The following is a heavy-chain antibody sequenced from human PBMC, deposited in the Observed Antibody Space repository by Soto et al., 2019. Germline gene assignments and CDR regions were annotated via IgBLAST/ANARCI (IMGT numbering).Heavy chain of an antibody. CDR2: INAGNGNT. CDR3: ARDRASSSSRFYFDY. D-gene: IGHD6-6*01. J-gene: IGHJ4*02. CDR1: GYTFTSYA. V-gene: IGHV1-3*01. Sequence: QVQLVQSGAEVKKPGASVKVSCKASGYTFTSYAMHWARQAPGQRLEWMGWINAGNGNTKYSQKFQGRVTITRDTSASTAYMELSSLRSEDTAVYYCARDRASSSSRFYFDYWGQGTLVTVSS.